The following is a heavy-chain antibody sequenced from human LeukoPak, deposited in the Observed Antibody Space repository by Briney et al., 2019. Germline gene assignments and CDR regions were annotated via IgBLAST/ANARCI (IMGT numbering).Heavy chain of an antibody. V-gene: IGHV3-48*03. J-gene: IGHJ5*01. CDR2: VSSRDSII. CDR1: GFTFSSYK. CDR3: ARGAAGGMYNWFDS. Sequence: GGSLRLSCAASGFTFSSYKMNWVRQAPGKGLEWVSYVSSRDSIIFYADSVKGRFTISRDNAKNSLYLQMDSLRVEDTAVYYCARGAAGGMYNWFDSWGQGTLVTVSS. D-gene: IGHD6-13*01.